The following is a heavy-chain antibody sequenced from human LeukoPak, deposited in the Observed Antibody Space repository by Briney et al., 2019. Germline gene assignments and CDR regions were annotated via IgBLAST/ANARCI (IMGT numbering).Heavy chain of an antibody. CDR2: ISSSSSYI. V-gene: IGHV3-21*01. Sequence: GGSLRLSYAASGFAFSSYSMNWVRQAPGKGLEWVSSISSSSSYIYYADSVKGRFTISRDNDKNSLYLQMNSLRAEDTAAYYCARGDMIVVVITTGDDAFDIWGQGTMVTVSS. J-gene: IGHJ3*02. D-gene: IGHD3-22*01. CDR3: ARGDMIVVVITTGDDAFDI. CDR1: GFAFSSYS.